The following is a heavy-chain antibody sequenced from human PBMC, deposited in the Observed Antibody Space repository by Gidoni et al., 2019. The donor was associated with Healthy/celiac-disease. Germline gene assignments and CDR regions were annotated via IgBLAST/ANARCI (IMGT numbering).Heavy chain of an antibody. CDR2: INPNSGGT. CDR1: GYTFTGHY. V-gene: IGHV1-2*02. D-gene: IGHD5-12*01. CDR3: ARIGLVATIKRSLYYGMDV. J-gene: IGHJ6*04. Sequence: QVHLVQSGAEAKKPGASVKVSCQASGYTFTGHYMHWVRQAPGQGLEWMGWINPNSGGTNYAQKFQGRVTMTRDTSIITAYMELSRLRSDDTAVYYCARIGLVATIKRSLYYGMDVWGKGTTVTVSS.